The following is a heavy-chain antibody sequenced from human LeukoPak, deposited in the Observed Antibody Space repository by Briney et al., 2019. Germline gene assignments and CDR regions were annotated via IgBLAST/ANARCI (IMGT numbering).Heavy chain of an antibody. D-gene: IGHD2-2*01. Sequence: ASMKVSCKASGGTFSSYAISWVRQAPGQGLEWMGGIIPIFGTANYAQKFQGRVTITADESTSTAYIELSSLRSEDTAVYYCARDSGGYCSSTSCLDYWGQGTLVTVPS. CDR2: IIPIFGTA. CDR3: ARDSGGYCSSTSCLDY. CDR1: GGTFSSYA. J-gene: IGHJ4*02. V-gene: IGHV1-69*13.